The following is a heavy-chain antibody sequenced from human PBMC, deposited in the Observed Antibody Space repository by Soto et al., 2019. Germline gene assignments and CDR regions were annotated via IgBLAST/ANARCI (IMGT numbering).Heavy chain of an antibody. CDR2: IYYSGST. CDR3: ARVGVDTAISPYYFDY. Sequence: PSETLSLTCTVSGGSISSGGYYWSWLRQHPGKGLEWIGYIYYSGSTYYNPSLKSRVTISVDTSKNQFFLKLSSVTAADTAVYCCARVGVDTAISPYYFDYWGQGTLVTVSS. CDR1: GGSISSGGYY. V-gene: IGHV4-31*03. D-gene: IGHD5-18*01. J-gene: IGHJ4*02.